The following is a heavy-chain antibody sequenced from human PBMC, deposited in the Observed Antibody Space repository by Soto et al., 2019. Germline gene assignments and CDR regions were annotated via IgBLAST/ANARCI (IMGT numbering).Heavy chain of an antibody. Sequence: SETLSLTCTVSGGSISSGGYYWSWIRQHPGKGLEWIGYIYYSGSTYYNPSLKSRVTISVDTSKNQFSLKLSSVTAADTAVYYCARVNYYDSSGSKGLDVWGQGTTVTVSS. CDR1: GGSISSGGYY. CDR3: ARVNYYDSSGSKGLDV. D-gene: IGHD3-22*01. J-gene: IGHJ6*02. CDR2: IYYSGST. V-gene: IGHV4-31*03.